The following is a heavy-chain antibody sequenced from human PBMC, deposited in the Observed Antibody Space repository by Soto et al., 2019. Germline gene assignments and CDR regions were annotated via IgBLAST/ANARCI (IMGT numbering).Heavy chain of an antibody. J-gene: IGHJ4*02. CDR2: SSATGAGT. CDR3: AKDRRAGGNYGFYSDL. D-gene: IGHD1-7*01. Sequence: EVQLLESGGGLVQPGGSLRLSCAASGFTFSSYGMTWVRQAPGKGLEWVTFSSATGAGTYYADSVKGRFTISRDNSQNTLYLQMTSLSADDTAVYYCAKDRRAGGNYGFYSDLWGQGARVIVSS. V-gene: IGHV3-23*01. CDR1: GFTFSSYG.